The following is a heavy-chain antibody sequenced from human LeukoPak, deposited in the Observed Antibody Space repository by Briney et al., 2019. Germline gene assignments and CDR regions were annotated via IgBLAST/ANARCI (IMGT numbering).Heavy chain of an antibody. J-gene: IGHJ4*02. Sequence: SQTLSLTCTVPGGSISSGDYYWSWIRQPPGKGLEWIGYIYYSGSTYYNPSLKSRVTISVDTSKNQFSLKLSSVTAADTAVYYCAREDSSSGWYYFDYWGQGTLVTVSS. V-gene: IGHV4-30-4*01. CDR2: IYYSGST. D-gene: IGHD6-19*01. CDR3: AREDSSSGWYYFDY. CDR1: GGSISSGDYY.